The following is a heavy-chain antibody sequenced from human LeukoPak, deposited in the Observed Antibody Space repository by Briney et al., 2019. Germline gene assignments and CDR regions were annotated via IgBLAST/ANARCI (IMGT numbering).Heavy chain of an antibody. D-gene: IGHD6-19*01. Sequence: PAETLSLTCAVYGVSFSGYYWSWVRQPPGKGLEGIGEINHSGTANYDQSVKSRFTISVDTSKNPFSLNLSSVTAAETAVYYCARGRSGWYGSAAFDIWGHGTMVTVSS. V-gene: IGHV4-34*01. CDR3: ARGRSGWYGSAAFDI. CDR2: INHSGTA. J-gene: IGHJ3*02. CDR1: GVSFSGYY.